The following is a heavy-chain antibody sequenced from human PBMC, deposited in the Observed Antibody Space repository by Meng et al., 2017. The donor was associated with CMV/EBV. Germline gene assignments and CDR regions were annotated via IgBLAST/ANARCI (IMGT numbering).Heavy chain of an antibody. J-gene: IGHJ3*02. V-gene: IGHV3-30*04. Sequence: GESLKISCAASGFTFSSYAMHWVRQAPGKGLEWVAVISYDGSNKYYADSVKGRFTISRDNSKNTLYLQMNSLRAEDTAVYYCAHIGEAIVGAVDDAFDIWGQGTMVTVSS. CDR2: ISYDGSNK. CDR3: AHIGEAIVGAVDDAFDI. D-gene: IGHD1-26*01. CDR1: GFTFSSYA.